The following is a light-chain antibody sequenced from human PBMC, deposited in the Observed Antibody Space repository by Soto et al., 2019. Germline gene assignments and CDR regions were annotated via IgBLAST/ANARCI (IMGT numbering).Light chain of an antibody. CDR3: SSYTSSRDVV. Sequence: QSVLTQPASVSGSPGQSITISCTGTSSDVGGYNYVSWYQQHPGKAPKLMIYEVSNRPSGVSNRFSGSKSGNTASLTISGLQAEDEAAYYCSSYTSSRDVVFGGGTQLTVL. V-gene: IGLV2-14*01. J-gene: IGLJ2*01. CDR1: SSDVGGYNY. CDR2: EVS.